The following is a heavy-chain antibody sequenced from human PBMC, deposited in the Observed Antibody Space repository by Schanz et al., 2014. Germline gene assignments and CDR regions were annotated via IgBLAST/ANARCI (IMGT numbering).Heavy chain of an antibody. CDR2: IKQDGSEK. D-gene: IGHD3-3*01. J-gene: IGHJ4*02. CDR1: GFIFNDYC. CDR3: ARGVRIDY. Sequence: VQLVESGGGLVKPGGSLRLSCAASGFIFNDYCMNWIRQAPGKGLEWVANIKQDGSEKYYVDSVKGRFTISRDNAKNSLYLQMNSLTAEDTAVYYCARGVRIDYWGQGTLVTVSS. V-gene: IGHV3-7*01.